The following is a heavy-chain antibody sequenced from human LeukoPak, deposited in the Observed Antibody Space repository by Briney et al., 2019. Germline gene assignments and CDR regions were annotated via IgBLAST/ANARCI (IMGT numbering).Heavy chain of an antibody. J-gene: IGHJ6*03. CDR1: GGSISSYY. CDR3: ASGTTPLYYYMDV. D-gene: IGHD4-17*01. CDR2: IYTSGST. V-gene: IGHV4-4*09. Sequence: SETLPLTCTVSGGSISSYYWSWIRQPPGKGLEWIGYIYTSGSTNYNPSLKSRVTISVDTSKNQFSLKLSSVTAADTAVYYCASGTTPLYYYMDVWGKGTTVTVSS.